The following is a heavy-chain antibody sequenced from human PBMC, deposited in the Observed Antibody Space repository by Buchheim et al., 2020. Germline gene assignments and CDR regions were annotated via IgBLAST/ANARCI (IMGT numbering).Heavy chain of an antibody. Sequence: VQLVESGGGVVQPGRSLRLSCAASGFTFSSYAMHWVRQAPGKGLEWVAVISYDGSNKYYADSVKGRFTISRDNSKNTLYLQMNSLRAEDTAVYYCARDGKSSSWYHYNWFDPWGQGTL. J-gene: IGHJ5*02. CDR1: GFTFSSYA. V-gene: IGHV3-30-3*01. CDR2: ISYDGSNK. CDR3: ARDGKSSSWYHYNWFDP. D-gene: IGHD6-13*01.